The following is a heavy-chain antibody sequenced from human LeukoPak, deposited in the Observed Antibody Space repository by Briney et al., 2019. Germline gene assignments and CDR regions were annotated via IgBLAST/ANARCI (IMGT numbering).Heavy chain of an antibody. J-gene: IGHJ4*02. CDR1: GFTLSSYR. CDR3: ACGSVVY. V-gene: IGHV3-30*02. Sequence: GGSLRLSCAASGFTLSSYRMHWVRQAPGKGLERVACIWYDGSDKYYADSVKGRLTISRDNSKNTVYLQMNSLRVEDTAVYYCACGSVVYWGQGTLVTVSS. CDR2: IWYDGSDK. D-gene: IGHD1-26*01.